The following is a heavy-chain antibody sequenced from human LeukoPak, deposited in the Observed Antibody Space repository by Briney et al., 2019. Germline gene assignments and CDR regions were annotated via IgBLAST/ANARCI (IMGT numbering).Heavy chain of an antibody. Sequence: PSETLSLTCAVYGGSFSGYYWSWIRQPPGKGLEWIGEINHSGSTNYNPSLKSRVTISVDTSKNQFSLKLSSVTAADTAVYYCARTTYDFWTGYGYYYYMDVWGKGTTVTVSS. J-gene: IGHJ6*03. D-gene: IGHD3-3*01. CDR3: ARTTYDFWTGYGYYYYMDV. V-gene: IGHV4-34*01. CDR2: INHSGST. CDR1: GGSFSGYY.